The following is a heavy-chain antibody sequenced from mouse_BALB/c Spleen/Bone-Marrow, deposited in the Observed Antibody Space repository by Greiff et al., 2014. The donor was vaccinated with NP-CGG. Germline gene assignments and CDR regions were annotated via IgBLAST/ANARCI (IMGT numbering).Heavy chain of an antibody. D-gene: IGHD2-2*01. V-gene: IGHV14-3*02. J-gene: IGHJ2*01. Sequence: EVKVEESGAKLVKPGASVKLSCTASGFNIKDTYMHWVKQRPEQGLEWIGRIDPANGNTKYDPKFQGKATITADTSSNTAYLQLSSLTSEDTAVYYCASYVYGYYFDYWGQGTTLTVSS. CDR1: GFNIKDTY. CDR2: IDPANGNT. CDR3: ASYVYGYYFDY.